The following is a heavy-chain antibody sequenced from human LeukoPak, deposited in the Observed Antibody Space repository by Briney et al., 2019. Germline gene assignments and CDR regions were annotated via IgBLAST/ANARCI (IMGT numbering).Heavy chain of an antibody. CDR1: GFTFSSYA. CDR2: ISGSGGST. J-gene: IGHJ4*02. V-gene: IGHV3-23*01. D-gene: IGHD6-19*01. Sequence: PGGSLRLSCAASGFTFSSYAMSWVRQAPGKGLEWVSAISGSGGSTYYADSVKGRFTISRDNSKNTLYLQMNSLRAEDTAVYYCAKASSYSSGWLYYFDYWGQGTLVTVSS. CDR3: AKASSYSSGWLYYFDY.